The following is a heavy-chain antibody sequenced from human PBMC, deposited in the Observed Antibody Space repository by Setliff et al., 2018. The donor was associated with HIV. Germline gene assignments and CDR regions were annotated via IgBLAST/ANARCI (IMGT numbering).Heavy chain of an antibody. J-gene: IGHJ4*02. CDR2: ISPYNGDT. V-gene: IGHV1-18*01. D-gene: IGHD3-9*01. CDR3: VRAYDVLTGYFDY. Sequence: ASVKVSCKASGYRFNTYGISWVRQAPGQGLEWMGWISPYNGDTRFAQSLQGRVTLTTDTSTNTAYMEMRTLRSDDTAVYYCVRAYDVLTGYFDYWGQGTLVTVSS. CDR1: GYRFNTYG.